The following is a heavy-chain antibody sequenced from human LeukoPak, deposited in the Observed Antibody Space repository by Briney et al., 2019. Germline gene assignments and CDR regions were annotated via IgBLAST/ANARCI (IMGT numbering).Heavy chain of an antibody. CDR2: IIPIFGTA. CDR3: ARDRRVNDFWSGSYYYYYYMDV. CDR1: GGTFSSYA. V-gene: IGHV1-69*13. D-gene: IGHD3-3*01. Sequence: SVKVSCKASGGTFSSYAISWVRQAPGQGLEWMGGIIPIFGTANYAQKFQGRVTITADESTSTAYMELSSLRSEDTAVYYCARDRRVNDFWSGSYYYYYYMDVWGKGTTVTVSS. J-gene: IGHJ6*03.